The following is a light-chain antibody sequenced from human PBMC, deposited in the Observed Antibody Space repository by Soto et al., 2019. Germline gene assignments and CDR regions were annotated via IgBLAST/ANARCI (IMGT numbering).Light chain of an antibody. J-gene: IGKJ2*01. CDR3: QHYYSYPYT. V-gene: IGKV1-8*01. CDR1: HVVSNY. CDR2: AAS. Sequence: AIRMTQSPSSLSASIGDRVTITCRASHVVSNYLAWYQQKPGKAPKALIYAASFLQSGVPSRFSGSGSGTDFSLTIRFLQSEDFATYYCQHYYSYPYTFGQGTTLQMK.